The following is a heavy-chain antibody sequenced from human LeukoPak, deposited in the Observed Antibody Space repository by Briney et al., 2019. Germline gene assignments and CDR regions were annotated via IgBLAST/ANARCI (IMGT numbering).Heavy chain of an antibody. D-gene: IGHD3-10*01. Sequence: GGSLRLSCAASGFAFRSYGMSWVRQAPGKGLEWVSAISGGGDSAYYTDSVKGRFTISRDNSKNTLYLQMDSLRAEDTALYYCAKKLFSGMGYYFDSWGQGAQVTVSS. CDR3: AKKLFSGMGYYFDS. CDR1: GFAFRSYG. CDR2: ISGGGDSA. J-gene: IGHJ4*02. V-gene: IGHV3-23*01.